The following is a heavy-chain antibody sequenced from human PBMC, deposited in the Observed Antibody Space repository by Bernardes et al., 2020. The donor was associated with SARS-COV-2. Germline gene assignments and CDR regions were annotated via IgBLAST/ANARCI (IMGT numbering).Heavy chain of an antibody. V-gene: IGHV3-21*05. CDR2: ISLGGADT. CDR1: GFSFSTYT. Sequence: GGSLRLSCAASGFSFSTYTMSWVRRAPGKGLEWVAHISLGGADTYYADSVKGRFTISRDNAKNSLYLQMNSLRAEDTTVYYCTRAVPFDYWGQGTLATVSS. J-gene: IGHJ4*02. CDR3: TRAVPFDY.